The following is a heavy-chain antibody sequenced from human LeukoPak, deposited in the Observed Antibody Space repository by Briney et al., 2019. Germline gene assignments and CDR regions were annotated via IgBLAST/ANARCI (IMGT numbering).Heavy chain of an antibody. V-gene: IGHV4-39*01. CDR2: MSYSGAT. J-gene: IGHJ4*02. CDR1: GGPINSSSYH. D-gene: IGHD2-2*01. CDR3: ARHCRAVLVVPVARGDYFDY. Sequence: SETLSLTCTVSGGPINSSSYHWGWIRQYAGEGLQWITSMSYSGATYYNPSLQSRVTISVDTSKNQFSLKLYSVTAADTAVYYCARHCRAVLVVPVARGDYFDYLGQGTLVTVSS.